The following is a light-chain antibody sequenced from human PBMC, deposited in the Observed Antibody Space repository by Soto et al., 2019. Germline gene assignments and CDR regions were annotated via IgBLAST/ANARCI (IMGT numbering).Light chain of an antibody. V-gene: IGLV2-14*03. CDR2: EVS. CDR3: SSYTIGNTWV. J-gene: IGLJ3*02. CDR1: SSDVGGYNY. Sequence: QSALTQPASVSGSPGQSITISCTGTSSDVGGYNYVSWYQQHPGRAPKLIISEVSNRPSGISNRFSGSKSGNTASLAISGLQAEDEADYYCSSYTIGNTWVFGGGTKLTVL.